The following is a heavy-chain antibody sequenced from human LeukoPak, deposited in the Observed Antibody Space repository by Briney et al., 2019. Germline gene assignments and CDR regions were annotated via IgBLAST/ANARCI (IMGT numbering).Heavy chain of an antibody. J-gene: IGHJ4*02. CDR2: IYYSGNT. CDR3: ARQYSLYDFDY. CDR1: GGSISSSSYY. Sequence: PSETLSLTCTVSGGSISSSSYYWGWIRQPQGKGREWIGCIYYSGNTYYNPSLKSRVTISVDTSKNQFSLKLSSVTAADTAVYYCARQYSLYDFDYWGQGTLVTVSS. V-gene: IGHV4-39*01. D-gene: IGHD3-3*01.